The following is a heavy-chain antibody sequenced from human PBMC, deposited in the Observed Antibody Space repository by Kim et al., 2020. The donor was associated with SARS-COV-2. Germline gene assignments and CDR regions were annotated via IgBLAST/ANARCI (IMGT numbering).Heavy chain of an antibody. V-gene: IGHV1-69*13. Sequence: SVKVSCKGSGGTFSSYAISWVRQAPGQGLEWMGGIIPIFGTANYAQKFQGRVTITADESTSTAYMELSSLRSEDTAVYYCARGRITMVRAFDYWGQGTLVTVSS. CDR1: GGTFSSYA. D-gene: IGHD3-10*01. CDR3: ARGRITMVRAFDY. CDR2: IIPIFGTA. J-gene: IGHJ4*02.